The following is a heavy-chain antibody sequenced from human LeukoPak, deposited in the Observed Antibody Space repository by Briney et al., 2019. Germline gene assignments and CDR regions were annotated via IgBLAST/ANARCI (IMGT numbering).Heavy chain of an antibody. CDR1: GFXFSSNV. CDR2: SGTYGRT. V-gene: IGHV3-23*01. Sequence: GGSLRLSCVASGFXFSSNVLNWVRQAPGKGLEWVSVSGTYGRTQYADSVKGRFTISRDSSKNTLYLQINSLRVGDTAVYYCARGMDGYGPDAFDIWGQGTMVTVSS. D-gene: IGHD5-24*01. CDR3: ARGMDGYGPDAFDI. J-gene: IGHJ3*02.